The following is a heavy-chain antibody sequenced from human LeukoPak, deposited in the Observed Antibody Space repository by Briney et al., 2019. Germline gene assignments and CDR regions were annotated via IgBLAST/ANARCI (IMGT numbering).Heavy chain of an antibody. D-gene: IGHD6-13*01. Sequence: GGSLRLSCAASGFTFSSYWMSWVRQAPGKGLEWVANVKQDGSEKYYVDSVKGRFTISRDNAKNSLYLQMNSLRAEDTAVYYCARVEAGYSSSWYGRGYYYYYYMDVWGKGTTVTVSS. CDR3: ARVEAGYSSSWYGRGYYYYYYMDV. V-gene: IGHV3-7*01. J-gene: IGHJ6*03. CDR1: GFTFSSYW. CDR2: VKQDGSEK.